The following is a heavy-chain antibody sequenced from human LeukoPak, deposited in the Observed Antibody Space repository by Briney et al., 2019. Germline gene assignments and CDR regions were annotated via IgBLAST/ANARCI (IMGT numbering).Heavy chain of an antibody. V-gene: IGHV4-34*01. Sequence: SETLSLTCVVYGGSFSGYYWSWIRQPPGKGLEWIGEINHSGGTNYNPSLKSRVTISVDTSKNQFSLKLSSVTAADTAVYYCARARRGYSTSWYEDWGQGALVTVSS. CDR3: ARARRGYSTSWYED. CDR2: INHSGGT. D-gene: IGHD6-13*01. CDR1: GGSFSGYY. J-gene: IGHJ4*02.